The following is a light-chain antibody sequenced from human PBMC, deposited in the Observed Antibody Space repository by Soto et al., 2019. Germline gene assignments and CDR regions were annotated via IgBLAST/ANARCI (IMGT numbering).Light chain of an antibody. CDR3: QSYDSSLSGHVV. Sequence: QSVLTQPPSVSGAPGQSVTISCTGSSSNIGADYDVHWYQHLPGTAPKLLIYTNTNRPSGVPDRFSGSRSGTSASLAITGLQAEDEADYYCQSYDSSLSGHVVFGGGTQLTVL. CDR1: SSNIGADYD. V-gene: IGLV1-40*01. J-gene: IGLJ2*01. CDR2: TNT.